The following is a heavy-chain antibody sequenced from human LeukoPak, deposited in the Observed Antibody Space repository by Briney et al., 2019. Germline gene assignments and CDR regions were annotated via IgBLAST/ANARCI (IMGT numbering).Heavy chain of an antibody. CDR2: IKQDGSEK. J-gene: IGHJ4*02. V-gene: IGHV3-7*01. D-gene: IGHD6-13*01. Sequence: GGSLRLSCAASGFTFSGYWMSWVRQAPGKGLEWVANIKQDGSEKYYVDSVRGRFTISSDNAKNSLFLQMDSLRVEDTAVYYCARDLAAGGPCNYWGQGTLVTVSS. CDR3: ARDLAAGGPCNY. CDR1: GFTFSGYW.